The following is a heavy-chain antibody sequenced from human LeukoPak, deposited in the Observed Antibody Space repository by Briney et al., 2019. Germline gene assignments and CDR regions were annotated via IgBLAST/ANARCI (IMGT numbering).Heavy chain of an antibody. CDR1: GYTFTDYY. V-gene: IGHV1-2*02. J-gene: IGHJ4*02. D-gene: IGHD3-22*01. CDR3: AREYYDSSAYNQEAIDY. CDR2: INPNSGGT. Sequence: ASVKVSCKASGYTFTDYYMYWVRQAPGEGLEWLGWINPNSGGTNYAQKFQGRVTITRDTSISTAYMELSRLRSDDTAVYYCAREYYDSSAYNQEAIDYWGQGTLVTVSS.